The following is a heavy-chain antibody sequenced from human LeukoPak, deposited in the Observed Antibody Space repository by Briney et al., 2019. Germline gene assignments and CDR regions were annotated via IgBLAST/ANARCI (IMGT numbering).Heavy chain of an antibody. J-gene: IGHJ4*02. CDR3: ARVGREGYFDY. CDR2: IYYSGST. Sequence: SETLSLTCAVSGYSISSGYYWGWIRQPPGKGLEWIGYIYYSGSTNYNPSLKSRVTISVDTSKNQFSLKLSSVTAADTAVYYCARVGREGYFDYWGQGTLVTVSS. V-gene: IGHV4-38-2*01. CDR1: GYSISSGYY.